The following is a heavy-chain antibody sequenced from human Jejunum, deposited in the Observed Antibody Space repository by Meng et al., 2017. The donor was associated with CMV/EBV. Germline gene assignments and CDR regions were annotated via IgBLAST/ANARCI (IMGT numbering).Heavy chain of an antibody. D-gene: IGHD3-10*01. CDR3: ASSSPRGFGGLYAY. CDR1: GFTLSRYP. J-gene: IGHJ4*02. V-gene: IGHV3-21*01. CDR2: IRSSSGIV. Sequence: ASGFTLSRYPMQWLRQGPGRGLGWVSSIRSSSGIVCYAGSVKGRFTISRDDAKNSLFLRMNSLRAGDTAFYYCASSSPRGFGGLYAYWGQGTLVTVSS.